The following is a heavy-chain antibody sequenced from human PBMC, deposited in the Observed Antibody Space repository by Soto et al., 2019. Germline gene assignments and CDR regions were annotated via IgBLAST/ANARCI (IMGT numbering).Heavy chain of an antibody. CDR2: IIPIFGTA. CDR3: ASRIQLWFYAFDI. V-gene: IGHV1-69*13. D-gene: IGHD5-18*01. Sequence: SVKVSCKASGVTFSSYAISWVRQAPGQGLEWMGGIIPIFGTANYAQKFQGRVTITADESTSTAYMELSSLRSEDTAVYYCASRIQLWFYAFDIWGQGTMVTVSS. CDR1: GVTFSSYA. J-gene: IGHJ3*02.